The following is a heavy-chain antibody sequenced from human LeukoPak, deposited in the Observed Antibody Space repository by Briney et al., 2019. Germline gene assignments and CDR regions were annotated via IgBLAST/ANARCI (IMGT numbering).Heavy chain of an antibody. Sequence: GASVTVSCKASGGTFSSYAISWLRQSPGQGLEWMGGIIPIFGTANYAQKFQGRITMTTDTSTSTAYMELRSLRSDDTAVYYCARVDGDYQYYYGMDVWGQGTTVTVSS. CDR2: IIPIFGTA. D-gene: IGHD4-17*01. V-gene: IGHV1-69*05. CDR1: GGTFSSYA. CDR3: ARVDGDYQYYYGMDV. J-gene: IGHJ6*02.